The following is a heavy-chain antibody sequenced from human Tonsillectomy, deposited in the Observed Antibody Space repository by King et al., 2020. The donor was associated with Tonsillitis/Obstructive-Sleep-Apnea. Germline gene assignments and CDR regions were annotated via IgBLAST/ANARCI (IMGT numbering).Heavy chain of an antibody. CDR1: GFTFSSYG. CDR3: AREDGRAVAEAYWYFDL. D-gene: IGHD6-19*01. V-gene: IGHV3-33*01. J-gene: IGHJ2*01. CDR2: IWYDGSNK. Sequence: VQLVESGGGVVQPGRSLRLSCAASGFTFSSYGMHWVRQAPGKGLEWVAVIWYDGSNKYYADSVKGRFTISRDNSKNTLYLQMNSLRAEDTAVYYCAREDGRAVAEAYWYFDLWGRGTLVTVSS.